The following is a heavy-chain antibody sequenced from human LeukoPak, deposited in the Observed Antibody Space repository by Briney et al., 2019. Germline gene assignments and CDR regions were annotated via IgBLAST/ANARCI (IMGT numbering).Heavy chain of an antibody. Sequence: GGSLRLSCAASGFTFSSYSMNWVRQAPGKGLEWVSSISSSSSYIYYADSVKGRFTISRDNAKNSLYPQMNSLRAEDTAVYYCARDGIRTGTTEEDYWGQGTLVTVSS. D-gene: IGHD1-7*01. J-gene: IGHJ4*02. CDR3: ARDGIRTGTTEEDY. CDR1: GFTFSSYS. V-gene: IGHV3-21*01. CDR2: ISSSSSYI.